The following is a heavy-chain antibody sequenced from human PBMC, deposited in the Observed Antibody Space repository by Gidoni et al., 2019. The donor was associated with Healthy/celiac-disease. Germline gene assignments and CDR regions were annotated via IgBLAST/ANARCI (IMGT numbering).Heavy chain of an antibody. J-gene: IGHJ3*02. CDR2: IKHSGST. D-gene: IGHD1-26*01. CDR1: GGSFSGYY. V-gene: IGHV4-34*01. Sequence: QVQLQQWGAGLLKPSETLSLTCAVYGGSFSGYYWSWIRQPPGKGLEWIGEIKHSGSTNYNPSLKSRVTISVDTSKNQFSRKLSSVTAADTAVYYCARGGIVGAINDAFDIWGQGTMVTVSS. CDR3: ARGGIVGAINDAFDI.